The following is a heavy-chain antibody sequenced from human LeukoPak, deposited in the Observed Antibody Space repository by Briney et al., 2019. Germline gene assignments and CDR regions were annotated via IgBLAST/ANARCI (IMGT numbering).Heavy chain of an antibody. CDR1: GFTFSDYY. D-gene: IGHD3-22*01. CDR2: ISSSGSTI. CDR3: ARVGDSSGYYYYFDY. V-gene: IGHV3-11*01. Sequence: GGSLRLSCAASGFTFSDYYMGWIRQAPGKGLEWVSYISSSGSTIYYADSVKGRFTISRDNAKNSLYLQMNSLRAEDTAVYYCARVGDSSGYYYYFDYWGQGTLVTVSS. J-gene: IGHJ4*02.